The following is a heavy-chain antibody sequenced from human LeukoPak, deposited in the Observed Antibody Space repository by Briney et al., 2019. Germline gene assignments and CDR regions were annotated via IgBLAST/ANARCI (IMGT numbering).Heavy chain of an antibody. V-gene: IGHV3-30*02. CDR2: IRYDGSNK. D-gene: IGHD3-3*01. CDR1: GFTFSSYG. CDR3: AGGLNTDFWSGFGAPHFDY. J-gene: IGHJ4*02. Sequence: GGSLRLSCAASGFTFSSYGMHWVRQAPGKGLEWVAFIRYDGSNKYYADSVKGRFTISRDNAKNSLYLQMNSLRAEDTAVYYCAGGLNTDFWSGFGAPHFDYWGQGTLVTVSS.